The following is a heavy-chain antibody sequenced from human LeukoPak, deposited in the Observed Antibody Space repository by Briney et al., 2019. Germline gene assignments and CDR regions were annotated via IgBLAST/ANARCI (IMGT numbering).Heavy chain of an antibody. D-gene: IGHD1-26*01. Sequence: ASVKVSCKASGYTFTNYYMRWVRQATGQGLEWMGIINPSGNSTRYQQKFQDRVTMTRETSTRTVYMELSSLRSEDTAMYYCARGYSGTYRIDYWGQGTLVTVSS. V-gene: IGHV1-46*01. J-gene: IGHJ4*02. CDR2: INPSGNST. CDR1: GYTFTNYY. CDR3: ARGYSGTYRIDY.